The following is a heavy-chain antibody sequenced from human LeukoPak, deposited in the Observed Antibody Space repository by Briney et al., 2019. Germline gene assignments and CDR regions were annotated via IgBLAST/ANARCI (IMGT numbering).Heavy chain of an antibody. CDR1: GGSFSGYY. V-gene: IGHV4-34*01. J-gene: IGHJ4*02. Sequence: SETLSLTCAVYGGSFSGYYWSWIRQPPGKGLEWIGEINHSGSTNYNPSLKSRVTISVDTSKNQFSLKLSSVTAADTAVYYCARGMQHRPFDYWGQGTLVTVSS. D-gene: IGHD6-13*01. CDR2: INHSGST. CDR3: ARGMQHRPFDY.